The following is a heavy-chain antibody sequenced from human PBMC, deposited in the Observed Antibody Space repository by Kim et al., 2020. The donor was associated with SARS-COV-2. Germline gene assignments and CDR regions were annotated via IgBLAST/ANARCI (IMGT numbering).Heavy chain of an antibody. CDR1: GGPLSGYY. J-gene: IGHJ4*02. Sequence: SETLSLTCAVHGGPLSGYYWAWIRQTPGKGLEWIGELTLSGSTNYNPSLKSRITISGDTSKNQFSLKMTSVTAEDTALYYCARSVGGFDYWGQGTLVTVSS. CDR3: ARSVGGFDY. V-gene: IGHV4-34*01. CDR2: LTLSGST. D-gene: IGHD6-19*01.